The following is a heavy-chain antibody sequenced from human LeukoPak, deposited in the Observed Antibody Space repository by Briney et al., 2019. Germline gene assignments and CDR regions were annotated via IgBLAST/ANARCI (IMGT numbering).Heavy chain of an antibody. J-gene: IGHJ4*02. Sequence: GGSLRLSCAASGFTFSSYGMHWVRQAPGKGLEWVAFIRYDGSNKYYADSVKGRFTNSRDNSKNTLYLQMNSLRAEDTAVYYCAKDLRGSETAGIDYWGQGTLVTVSS. CDR1: GFTFSSYG. D-gene: IGHD3-10*01. CDR3: AKDLRGSETAGIDY. CDR2: IRYDGSNK. V-gene: IGHV3-30*02.